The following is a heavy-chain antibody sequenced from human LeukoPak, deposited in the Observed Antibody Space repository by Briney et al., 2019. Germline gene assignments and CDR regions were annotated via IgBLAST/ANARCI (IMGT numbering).Heavy chain of an antibody. CDR1: GYTFTGYY. CDR3: ARSSRLTFDY. CDR2: INPNSGGT. V-gene: IGHV1-2*02. Sequence: ASVKVPCKASGYTFTGYYMHWVRQAPGQGLEWMGWINPNSGGTNYAQKFQGRFTISRDNAKNSLYLQMNSLRAEDTAVYYCARSSRLTFDYWGQGTLVTVSS. D-gene: IGHD6-6*01. J-gene: IGHJ4*02.